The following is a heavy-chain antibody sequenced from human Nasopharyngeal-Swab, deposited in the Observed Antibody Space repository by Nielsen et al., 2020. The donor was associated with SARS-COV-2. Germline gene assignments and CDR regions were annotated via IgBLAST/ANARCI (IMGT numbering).Heavy chain of an antibody. CDR2: MNPNSGNT. CDR1: GCTFTSYD. Sequence: ASVKVSCKASGCTFTSYDINWVRQATGQGLEWMGWMNPNSGNTGYAQKFQGRVTMTRNTSISTAYMELSSLRSEDTAVYYCARAERGRIVVVITSFYYNYMDVWGKGTTVTVSS. D-gene: IGHD3-22*01. CDR3: ARAERGRIVVVITSFYYNYMDV. V-gene: IGHV1-8*01. J-gene: IGHJ6*03.